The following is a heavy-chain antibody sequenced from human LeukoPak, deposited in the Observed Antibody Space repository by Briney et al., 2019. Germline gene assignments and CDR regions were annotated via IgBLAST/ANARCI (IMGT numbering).Heavy chain of an antibody. CDR1: GFTVSSNS. J-gene: IGHJ4*02. CDR2: IYSGGNT. D-gene: IGHD5-24*01. V-gene: IGHV3-53*01. CDR3: AKDDAWLQYGN. Sequence: PGGSLRLSCTVSGFTVSSNSMSWVRQAPGKGLEWVSFIYSGGNTHYSDSVKGRFTISRDNSKGTVYLQMNSLRPEDTAVYYCAKDDAWLQYGNWGRGTLVTVSS.